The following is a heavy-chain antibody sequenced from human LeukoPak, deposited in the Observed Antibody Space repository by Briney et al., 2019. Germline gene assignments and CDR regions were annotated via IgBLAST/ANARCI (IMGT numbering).Heavy chain of an antibody. CDR3: AREVVVPAASYWYFDL. V-gene: IGHV1-18*04. D-gene: IGHD2-2*01. J-gene: IGHJ2*01. CDR1: GYTFTSYG. CDR2: ISAYNGNT. Sequence: ASVKVSCKASGYTFTSYGISWVRQAPGQGLEWMGWISAYNGNTNYAQKLQGRVTMTTDTSTSTAYMELRSLRSDDTAVYYCAREVVVPAASYWYFDLWGRGTLVTVSS.